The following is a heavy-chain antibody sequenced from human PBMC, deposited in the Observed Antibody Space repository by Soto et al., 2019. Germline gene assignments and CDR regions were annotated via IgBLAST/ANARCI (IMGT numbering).Heavy chain of an antibody. D-gene: IGHD3-22*01. Sequence: SETLSLTYTVSGGSISSYYWNWVRQPAGEGLEWIGRIYSSGSTNYNPSLKSRVTMSVDTSKNQFSLKLTSVTAADTAVYYCARSRTSDTSNYYYYFDYCGQGALVTVSS. CDR1: GGSISSYY. J-gene: IGHJ4*02. CDR2: IYSSGST. V-gene: IGHV4-4*07. CDR3: ARSRTSDTSNYYYYFDY.